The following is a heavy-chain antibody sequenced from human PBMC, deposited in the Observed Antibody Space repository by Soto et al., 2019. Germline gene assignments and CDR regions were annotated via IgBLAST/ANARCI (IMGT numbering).Heavy chain of an antibody. Sequence: ASETLSLICSVSGDSLLSSYWSWVRQPAGKGLEWIGHIFSSGRTSYNPSLRSRLTMSIDTSKNLFSLNLTSVTAADTAVYYCARGWDVKYFDYWGQGTQV. D-gene: IGHD1-26*01. V-gene: IGHV4-4*07. CDR2: IFSSGRT. CDR3: ARGWDVKYFDY. J-gene: IGHJ4*02. CDR1: GDSLLSSY.